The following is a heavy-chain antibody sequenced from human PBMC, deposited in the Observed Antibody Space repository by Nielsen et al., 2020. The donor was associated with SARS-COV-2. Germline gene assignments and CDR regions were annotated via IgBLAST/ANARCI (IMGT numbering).Heavy chain of an antibody. CDR1: GFTFDDYG. V-gene: IGHV3-20*01. CDR2: INWNGGST. CDR3: ARALDYYDSSGYYYNYFDY. Sequence: GESLKISCAASGFTFDDYGMSWVRQAPGKGLEWVSGINWNGGSTGYADSVKGRFTIPRDNAKNSLYLQMNSLRAEDTALYHCARALDYYDSSGYYYNYFDYWGQGTLVTVSS. D-gene: IGHD3-22*01. J-gene: IGHJ4*02.